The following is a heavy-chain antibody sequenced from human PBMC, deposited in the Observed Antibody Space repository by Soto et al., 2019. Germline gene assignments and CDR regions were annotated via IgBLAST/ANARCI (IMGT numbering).Heavy chain of an antibody. CDR2: ISAYNGNT. J-gene: IGHJ6*02. V-gene: IGHV1-18*03. Sequence: QVQLVQSGAEVKKPGASVKVSCKASGYTFTSYGISWVRQAPGQGLEWMGWISAYNGNTNYAQKLQGRVTMTTDTSATTAYMELRSLRSDVMAVDYCARGGGYYYYYGMDVWGQGTTVTVSS. CDR3: ARGGGYYYYYGMDV. D-gene: IGHD3-16*01. CDR1: GYTFTSYG.